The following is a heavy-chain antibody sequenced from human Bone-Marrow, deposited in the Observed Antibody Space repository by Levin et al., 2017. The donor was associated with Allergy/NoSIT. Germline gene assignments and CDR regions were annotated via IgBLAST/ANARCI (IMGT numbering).Heavy chain of an antibody. D-gene: IGHD6-6*01. V-gene: IGHV3-30*03. CDR2: IPYRGSDR. J-gene: IGHJ4*02. CDR3: ARDVVDEYISSGQLEY. CDR1: GFTFKNYG. Sequence: QTGGSLRLSCAASGFTFKNYGMHWVRQAPGKGLEWVAEIPYRGSDRLYADAVKGRFTISRDNSNNTVYLQMNSLRPEDTAVYYCARDVVDEYISSGQLEYWGRGALVTVSS.